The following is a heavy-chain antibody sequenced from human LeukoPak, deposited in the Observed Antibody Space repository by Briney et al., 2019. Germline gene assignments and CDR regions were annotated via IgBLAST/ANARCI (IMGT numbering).Heavy chain of an antibody. J-gene: IGHJ6*02. CDR3: AMTVSRYYGMVV. Sequence: PSETLSLTCTVSGGSISSSSYYWGWIRQPPGKGLEWIGSIYYSGSTYYNPSLRSRVTISVDTSKNQVSLKLSSVTAADTAVYYCAMTVSRYYGMVVWGQGTTVTVSS. CDR2: IYYSGST. D-gene: IGHD4-17*01. CDR1: GGSISSSSYY. V-gene: IGHV4-39*01.